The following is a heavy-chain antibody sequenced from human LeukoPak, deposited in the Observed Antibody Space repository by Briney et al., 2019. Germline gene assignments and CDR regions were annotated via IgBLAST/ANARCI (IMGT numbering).Heavy chain of an antibody. CDR2: IYHSGTT. CDR3: ARDQPYTDV. V-gene: IGHV4-38-2*02. J-gene: IGHJ6*03. CDR1: GYFISSGYY. Sequence: SETLSLTCTVSGYFISSGYYWGWIRQPPGKGLEWIGSIYHSGTTYYNPSLRSRVTISVDTSKNQFSLKLSSVTAADTAVYYCARDQPYTDVWGKGTTVTVPS.